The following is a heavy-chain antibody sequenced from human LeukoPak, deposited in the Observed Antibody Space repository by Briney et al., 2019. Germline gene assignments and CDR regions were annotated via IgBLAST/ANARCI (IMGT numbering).Heavy chain of an antibody. V-gene: IGHV3-21*04. CDR1: GFTFSSYN. CDR3: AKWGCSGSDCYPFDY. Sequence: GGSLRLSCAGSGFTFSSYNMNWVRQAPGKGLEWVSSISSGSMYIYYADSVKGRFTISRDNAKNSLYLQMNSLRAEDTAVYYCAKWGCSGSDCYPFDYWGQGTLVTVSS. J-gene: IGHJ4*02. CDR2: ISSGSMYI. D-gene: IGHD2-21*02.